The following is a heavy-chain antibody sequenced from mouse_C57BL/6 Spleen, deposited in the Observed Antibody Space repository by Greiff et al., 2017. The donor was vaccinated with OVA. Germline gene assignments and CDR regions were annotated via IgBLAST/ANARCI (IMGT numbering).Heavy chain of an antibody. CDR2: ISYSGST. CDR1: GYSITSGYD. Sequence: VQLKQSGPGMVKPSQSLSLTCTVTGYSITSGYDWHWIRHFPGNKLEWMGYISYSGSTNYNPSLKSRISITHDTSKNHFFLKLNSVTTEDTATYYCARRNYYAMDYWGQGTSVTVSS. V-gene: IGHV3-1*01. CDR3: ARRNYYAMDY. J-gene: IGHJ4*01.